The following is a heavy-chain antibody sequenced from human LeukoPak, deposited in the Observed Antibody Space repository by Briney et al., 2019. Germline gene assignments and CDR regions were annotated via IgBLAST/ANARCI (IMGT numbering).Heavy chain of an antibody. D-gene: IGHD3-22*01. J-gene: IGHJ4*02. CDR2: ISYDGSNK. V-gene: IGHV3-30-3*01. CDR1: GFTFSSYA. CDR3: ARDSTYYYDSRGFDY. Sequence: GGSLRLSCAASGFTFSSYAMHWVRQAPGKGLEWVAVISYDGSNKYYADSVKGRFTISRDNSKNTLYLQMNSLRAEDTAVYYCARDSTYYYDSRGFDYWGQGTLVTVSS.